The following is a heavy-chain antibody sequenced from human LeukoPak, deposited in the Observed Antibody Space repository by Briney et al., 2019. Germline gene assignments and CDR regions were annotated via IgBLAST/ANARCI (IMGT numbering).Heavy chain of an antibody. CDR1: GYTFTSYG. CDR2: ITVYNGNT. CDR3: ARDGSGVAVDY. D-gene: IGHD3-10*01. J-gene: IGHJ4*02. V-gene: IGHV1-18*01. Sequence: ASVKVPCKVSGYTFTSYGISWVRQAPGQGLEWMGWITVYNGNTNYAQKLQGRVTMTTDTSTSTAYMELRSLRSDDTAVYYCARDGSGVAVDYWGQGTLVTVSS.